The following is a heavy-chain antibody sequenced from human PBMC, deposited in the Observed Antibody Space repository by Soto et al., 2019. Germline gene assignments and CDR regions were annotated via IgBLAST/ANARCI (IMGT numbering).Heavy chain of an antibody. CDR2: IMPVFPTP. CDR3: ARDKDRQQLGGNYYYIMDV. D-gene: IGHD3-3*02. V-gene: IGHV1-69*12. CDR1: GGTFRTSA. J-gene: IGHJ6*01. Sequence: QVQLVQSGAEVKKPGSSVKVSCKTSGGTFRTSAISWVRQAPGQGLEWMGGIMPVFPTPDYAQKFQGRITMIADESTSTAYMERSSLRSEDTAVYYCARDKDRQQLGGNYYYIMDVWGQGTTVTVSS.